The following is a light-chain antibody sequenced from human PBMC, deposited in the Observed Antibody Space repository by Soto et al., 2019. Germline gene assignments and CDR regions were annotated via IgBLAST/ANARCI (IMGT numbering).Light chain of an antibody. J-gene: IGKJ1*01. Sequence: QMTQTTSTRASSVGHICTSTCRASQSIGDYLAWYQQKPGTAPKLLIYQASRLESGVPSRSNGSGSDTDFTLTISSLQPDDYATYYCQRYDPFSRTFGPGTKVDIK. CDR3: QRYDPFSRT. CDR2: QAS. CDR1: QSIGDY. V-gene: IGKV1-5*03.